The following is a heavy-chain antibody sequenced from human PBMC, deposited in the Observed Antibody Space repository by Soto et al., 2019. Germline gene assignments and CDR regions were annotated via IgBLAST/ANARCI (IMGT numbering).Heavy chain of an antibody. J-gene: IGHJ6*02. Sequence: QVQLVQSGAEVKKPGSSVKVSCKASGGTFSRYAISWVRQAPGQGLEWMGGIIPIFGTANYAQKFQGRATITADEPTSTSYMELSSLRSEDTAVYYCASPPSSNRYYYGMDVWGQGTTVTVSS. CDR2: IIPIFGTA. CDR1: GGTFSRYA. D-gene: IGHD4-4*01. V-gene: IGHV1-69*12. CDR3: ASPPSSNRYYYGMDV.